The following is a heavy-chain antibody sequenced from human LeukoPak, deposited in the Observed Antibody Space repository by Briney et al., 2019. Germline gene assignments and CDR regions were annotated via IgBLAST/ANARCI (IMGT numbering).Heavy chain of an antibody. Sequence: ASVKVSRKASGYTFTGYYMHWVRQAPGQGLEWMGWINPNSGGTNYAQKFQGRVTMTRDTSISTAYMELSRLRSDDTAVYYCARTKMYSGRVIDYWGQGTLVTVSS. CDR1: GYTFTGYY. D-gene: IGHD1-26*01. V-gene: IGHV1-2*02. CDR3: ARTKMYSGRVIDY. CDR2: INPNSGGT. J-gene: IGHJ4*02.